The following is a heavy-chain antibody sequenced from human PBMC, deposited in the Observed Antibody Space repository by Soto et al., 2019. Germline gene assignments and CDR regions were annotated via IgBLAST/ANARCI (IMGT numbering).Heavy chain of an antibody. CDR2: IYHSGST. Sequence: PETLARTCAVSGYSISSGYYWCFIRQPPGKGLEWIGSIYHSGSTYYNPSLKSRVTISVDTSKNQFSLKLSSVTAADTAVYYCARDSSIAASGDYWGQGTLVTVSS. CDR3: ARDSSIAASGDY. CDR1: GYSISSGYY. J-gene: IGHJ4*02. V-gene: IGHV4-38-2*02. D-gene: IGHD6-6*01.